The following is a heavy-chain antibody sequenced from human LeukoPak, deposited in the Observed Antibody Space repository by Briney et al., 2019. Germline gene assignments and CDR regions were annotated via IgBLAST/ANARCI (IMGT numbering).Heavy chain of an antibody. J-gene: IGHJ4*02. V-gene: IGHV1-3*01. CDR1: GYTFSAYT. CDR2: IDSDNGDT. D-gene: IGHD6-19*01. CDR3: ARGSTSDWPLDH. Sequence: ASVKVPCKASGYTFSAYTIHWVRQAPGQRFEWMGWIDSDNGDTRYSQTFQGRVTITRDTSANTVYMELSSLRSEDTALYYCARGSTSDWPLDHWGQETLVTISS.